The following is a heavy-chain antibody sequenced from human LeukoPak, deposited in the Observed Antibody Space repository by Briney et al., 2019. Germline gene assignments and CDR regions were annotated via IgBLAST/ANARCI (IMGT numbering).Heavy chain of an antibody. CDR3: ATSYFDSSIHAIDV. D-gene: IGHD3-22*01. CDR2: IKQDANEK. Sequence: GGSLRLSCAASGFWFSNYWMTWGRQAQGKGMGWEATIKQDANEKYYVDSVKGRFTNSRDNAKNSGYLEMKSLRADDTALYHCATSYFDSSIHAIDVWGQGTMVTVSS. CDR1: GFWFSNYW. J-gene: IGHJ3*01. V-gene: IGHV3-7*01.